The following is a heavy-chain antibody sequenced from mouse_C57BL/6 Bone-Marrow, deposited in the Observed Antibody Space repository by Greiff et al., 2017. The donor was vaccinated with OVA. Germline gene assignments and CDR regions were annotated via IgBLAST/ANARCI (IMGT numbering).Heavy chain of an antibody. CDR3: TSERGFAY. J-gene: IGHJ3*01. CDR2: IRLKSDNYAT. Sequence: EVQGVESGGGLVQPGGSMKLSCVASGFTFSNYWMNWVRQSPEKGLEWVAQIRLKSDNYATHYAESVKGRFTISRDDSKSSVYLQMNNLRAEDTGIYYCTSERGFAYWGQGTLVTVSA. V-gene: IGHV6-3*01. CDR1: GFTFSNYW.